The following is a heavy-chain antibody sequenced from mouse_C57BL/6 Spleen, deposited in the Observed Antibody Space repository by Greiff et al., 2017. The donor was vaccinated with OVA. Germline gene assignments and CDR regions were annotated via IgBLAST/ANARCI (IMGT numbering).Heavy chain of an antibody. J-gene: IGHJ2*01. D-gene: IGHD4-1*01. CDR1: GFTFSSYA. V-gene: IGHV5-4*01. CDR3: ARERGNWDFDY. CDR2: ISDGGSYT. Sequence: DVQLQESGGGLVKPGGSLKLSCAASGFTFSSYAMSWVRQTPEKRLEWVATISDGGSYTYYPDNVKGRFTISRDNAKNNLYLQMSHLKSEDTAMYYCARERGNWDFDYWGQGTTLTVSS.